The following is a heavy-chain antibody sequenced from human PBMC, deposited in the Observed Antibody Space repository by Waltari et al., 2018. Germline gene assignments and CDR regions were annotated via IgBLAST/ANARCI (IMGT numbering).Heavy chain of an antibody. V-gene: IGHV3-7*03. Sequence: DVQLVESGGGLVQPGGSLRLSCVGSGFTFNKYWMSWVRQAPGKRLEWGATINQDGREKYYVDSVKGRFTLSRDNAKNSLSLQMNSLRAEDTAMYYCARTGNLDYWGQGSMVTVSS. CDR2: INQDGREK. D-gene: IGHD1-1*01. CDR3: ARTGNLDY. CDR1: GFTFNKYW. J-gene: IGHJ4*02.